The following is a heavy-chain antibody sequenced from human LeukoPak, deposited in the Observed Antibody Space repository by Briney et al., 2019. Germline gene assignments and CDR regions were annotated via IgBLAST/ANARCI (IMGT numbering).Heavy chain of an antibody. V-gene: IGHV3-11*04. J-gene: IGHJ6*03. CDR3: ARDQSDSGSYYDYYYYMDV. CDR1: GFTFSDYY. Sequence: GGSLRLSCAASGFTFSDYYMSWIRQAPGKGLEWVSYISSSGSTIYYADSVKGRFTISRDNAKNSLYLQMNSLRAEDTAVYYCARDQSDSGSYYDYYYYMDVWGKGTTVTVSS. CDR2: ISSSGSTI. D-gene: IGHD1-26*01.